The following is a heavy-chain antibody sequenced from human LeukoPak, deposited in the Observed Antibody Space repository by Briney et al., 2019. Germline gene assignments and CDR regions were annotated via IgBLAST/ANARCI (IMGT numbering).Heavy chain of an antibody. Sequence: GGSLRLSCVASRFTFSNYWMSWVRQAPGKGVEWVANINQDGSKKPYADSMKGRFTISRDNAKESLYLQLNSLRADDTAVYYCAKWGPHCVGDYCPALDSWGQGTLVTVSS. CDR1: RFTFSNYW. CDR2: INQDGSKK. CDR3: AKWGPHCVGDYCPALDS. D-gene: IGHD2-21*02. V-gene: IGHV3-7*01. J-gene: IGHJ4*02.